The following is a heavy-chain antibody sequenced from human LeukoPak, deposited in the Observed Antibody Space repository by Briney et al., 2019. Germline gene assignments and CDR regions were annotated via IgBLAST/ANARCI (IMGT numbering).Heavy chain of an antibody. D-gene: IGHD5-18*01. V-gene: IGHV3-23*01. CDR2: ISGSGDNT. CDR3: ASVDAAMVEGVD. J-gene: IGHJ4*02. Sequence: GSLRLSCAASGFTFSSYAMSWVRQAPGKGLEWVSGISGSGDNTYYADSVKGRFTISRDNSKNTLYVQVNSLGTEDTAVYYCASVDAAMVEGVDWGQGTLVTVSS. CDR1: GFTFSSYA.